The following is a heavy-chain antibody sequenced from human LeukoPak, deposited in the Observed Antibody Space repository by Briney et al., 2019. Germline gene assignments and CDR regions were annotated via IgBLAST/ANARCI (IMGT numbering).Heavy chain of an antibody. D-gene: IGHD6-13*01. V-gene: IGHV3-15*01. CDR2: IKRRSDGGTT. CDR1: GFTFSDAW. J-gene: IGHJ4*02. Sequence: NSGGSVRLSCAASGFTFSDAWMSWVRQAPGKGLEWVGRIKRRSDGGTTDYAAPVRDRFTISRDDSKNTLYLQMNSLKTEDTAVYFCTDSRWATNDYWGQGALVNVSS. CDR3: TDSRWATNDY.